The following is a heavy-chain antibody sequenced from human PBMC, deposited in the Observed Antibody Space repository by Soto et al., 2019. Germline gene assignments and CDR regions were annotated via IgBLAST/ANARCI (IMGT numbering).Heavy chain of an antibody. D-gene: IGHD5-12*01. CDR3: ARNVRDGYKSRYYFDY. V-gene: IGHV1-18*04. Sequence: ASGKVSCKASGYTFTSYGISWVRQAPGQGLEWMGWISAYNGNTNYAQKLQGRVTMTTDTSTSTAYMELRSLRSDDTAVYYCARNVRDGYKSRYYFDYWGQGTLVTVSS. CDR1: GYTFTSYG. CDR2: ISAYNGNT. J-gene: IGHJ4*02.